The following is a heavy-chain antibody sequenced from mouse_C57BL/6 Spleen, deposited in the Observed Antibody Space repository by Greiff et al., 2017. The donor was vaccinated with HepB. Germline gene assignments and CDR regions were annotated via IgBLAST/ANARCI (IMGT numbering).Heavy chain of an antibody. V-gene: IGHV1-82*01. CDR3: ARTSYYYGLDY. D-gene: IGHD1-1*01. Sequence: VQLQESGPELVKPGASVKISCKASGYAFSSSWMNWVKQRPGKGLEWIGRIYPGDGDTNYNGKFKGKATLTADKSSSTAYMQLSSLTSEDSAVYVCARTSYYYGLDYWGQVTTLTVSS. J-gene: IGHJ2*01. CDR2: IYPGDGDT. CDR1: GYAFSSSW.